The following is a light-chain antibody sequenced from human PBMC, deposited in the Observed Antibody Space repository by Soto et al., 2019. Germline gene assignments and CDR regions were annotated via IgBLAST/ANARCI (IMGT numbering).Light chain of an antibody. CDR1: QSISYW. CDR3: QLYSSYSIT. J-gene: IGKJ4*01. CDR2: QAS. V-gene: IGKV1-5*03. Sequence: DIQMTQSPSTLSASVGDRVTITCRASQSISYWLAWYQQKPGKAPTVLIYQASTLESGVPSRFSGSGSGTEFTLTISSLQPDDFATYYCQLYSSYSITFGVGTQVEMK.